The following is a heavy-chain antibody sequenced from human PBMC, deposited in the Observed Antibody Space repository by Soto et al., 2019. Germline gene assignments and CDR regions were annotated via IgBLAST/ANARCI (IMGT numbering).Heavy chain of an antibody. CDR1: GVSISSGGYY. V-gene: IGHV4-31*03. Sequence: SETLSLTCTVSGVSISSGGYYWSWIRQHPGKGLEWIGYIYYSGSTYYNPSLKSRVTISVDTSKNQFSLKLSSVTAADTAVYYRASSYDFWSGYRPENYGMDVWGQGTTVTSP. D-gene: IGHD3-3*01. J-gene: IGHJ6*02. CDR2: IYYSGST. CDR3: ASSYDFWSGYRPENYGMDV.